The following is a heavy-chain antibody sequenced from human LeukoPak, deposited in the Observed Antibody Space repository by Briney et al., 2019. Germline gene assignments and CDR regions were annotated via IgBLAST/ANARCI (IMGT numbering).Heavy chain of an antibody. Sequence: PSETLSLTCTVSGGSISSYYWSWIRQPPGKGLEWIGYIYYSGSTNYNPSLKSRVTMSVDTSKNQFSLKLSSVTAADTAVYYCAREGPRPYYYDSAGVDYWGQGTLVTVSS. J-gene: IGHJ4*02. V-gene: IGHV4-59*12. D-gene: IGHD3-22*01. CDR3: AREGPRPYYYDSAGVDY. CDR1: GGSISSYY. CDR2: IYYSGST.